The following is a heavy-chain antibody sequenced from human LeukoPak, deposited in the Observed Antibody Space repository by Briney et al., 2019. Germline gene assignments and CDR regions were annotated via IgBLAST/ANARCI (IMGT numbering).Heavy chain of an antibody. V-gene: IGHV3-48*01. CDR3: ARDIAADAFDI. J-gene: IGHJ3*02. CDR2: ISNSTSTI. Sequence: GGSLRLSCAASGLTFSNYATNWVRQAPGKGLEWISYISNSTSTIYSAESVKGRFTISRDNAKNSLFLQMNGLRAEDTAVYYCARDIAADAFDIWGQGTMVTVSS. D-gene: IGHD6-13*01. CDR1: GLTFSNYA.